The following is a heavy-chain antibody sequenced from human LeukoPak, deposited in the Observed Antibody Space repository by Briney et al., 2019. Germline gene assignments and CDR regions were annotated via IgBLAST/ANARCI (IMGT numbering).Heavy chain of an antibody. CDR3: ARTRGYSYGVDY. CDR2: IYHSGST. Sequence: PGGSLRLSCAASGFTFSSYAMSWVRQPPGKGLEWIGEIYHSGSTNYNPSLKSRVTISVDKSKNQFSLKLSSVTAADTAVYYCARTRGYSYGVDYWGQGTLVTVSS. V-gene: IGHV4-4*02. CDR1: GFTFSSYAM. D-gene: IGHD5-18*01. J-gene: IGHJ4*02.